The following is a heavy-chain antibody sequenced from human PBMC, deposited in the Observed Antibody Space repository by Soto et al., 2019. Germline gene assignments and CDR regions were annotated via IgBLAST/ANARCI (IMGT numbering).Heavy chain of an antibody. CDR1: GYSFTDYY. V-gene: IGHV1-2*02. CDR3: ASDDSSGYFRS. CDR2: INLKGGGT. D-gene: IGHD3-22*01. Sequence: ASVKVSCKASGYSFTDYYMHWVRQAPGQGLEWMGWINLKGGGTKNAQKFQGRVTMTRDTSISTAYMELSRLRSDDTAVYYCASDDSSGYFRSWGQGSLVTVSS. J-gene: IGHJ4*02.